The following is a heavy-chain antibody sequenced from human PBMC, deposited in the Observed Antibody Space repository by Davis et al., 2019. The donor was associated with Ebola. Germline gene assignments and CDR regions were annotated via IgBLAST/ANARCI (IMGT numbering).Heavy chain of an antibody. Sequence: AASVKVSCKASGYTFTSYAMHWVRQAPGQRLEWMGWINAGNGNTKYSQKFQGRVTITRDTSATTVYMDLSSLRSEDTAVYYCARNYFYDLWGQGTLVTVSS. CDR3: ARNYFYDL. CDR2: INAGNGNT. D-gene: IGHD3-22*01. V-gene: IGHV1-3*01. J-gene: IGHJ4*02. CDR1: GYTFTSYA.